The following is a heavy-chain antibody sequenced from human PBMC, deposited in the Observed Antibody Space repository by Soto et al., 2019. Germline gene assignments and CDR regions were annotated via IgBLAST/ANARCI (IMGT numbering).Heavy chain of an antibody. J-gene: IGHJ4*02. Sequence: SETLSLTCTVSGDSITDYYWSWIRQPAGEGLEWIGRMYASGITNYNPSFKSRLTMSVDTSKTQSSLKLTSVSAADTAVYYCARESAAATYRSLDYWGQGTLVTVSS. V-gene: IGHV4-4*07. D-gene: IGHD3-16*01. CDR3: ARESAAATYRSLDY. CDR1: GDSITDYY. CDR2: MYASGIT.